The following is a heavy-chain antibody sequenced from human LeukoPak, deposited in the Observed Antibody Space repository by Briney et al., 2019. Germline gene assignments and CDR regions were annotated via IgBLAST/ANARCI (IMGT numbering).Heavy chain of an antibody. V-gene: IGHV3-33*01. Sequence: PGGSLRLSCAASGFTFSTYSMHWVRQAPGKGLEWVAVIWYDGSKTFYADSVRGRFTISRDDSKNTVSLQMNSLRAEDTAVYYCARENYYDNNAVGWFDPWGQGTLVTVSP. D-gene: IGHD3-22*01. CDR1: GFTFSTYS. J-gene: IGHJ5*02. CDR2: IWYDGSKT. CDR3: ARENYYDNNAVGWFDP.